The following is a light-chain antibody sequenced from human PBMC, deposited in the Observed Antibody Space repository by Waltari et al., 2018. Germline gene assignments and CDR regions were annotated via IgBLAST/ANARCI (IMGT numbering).Light chain of an antibody. CDR1: QSVSSSY. Sequence: IVLTQSPGTLAFSPGERATLSCRASQSVSSSYLAWYQQKPGQAPRLLIYGASSRATGIPDRFSGSGSGTDFTLTISRLEPEDFAVFYCQQYGSSPCTFGQGTKLEIK. J-gene: IGKJ2*02. CDR2: GAS. V-gene: IGKV3-20*01. CDR3: QQYGSSPCT.